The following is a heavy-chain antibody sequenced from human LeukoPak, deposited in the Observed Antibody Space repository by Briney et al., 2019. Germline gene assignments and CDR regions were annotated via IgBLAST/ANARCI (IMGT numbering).Heavy chain of an antibody. D-gene: IGHD2/OR15-2a*01. CDR1: GGSFSGYY. J-gene: IGHJ5*02. CDR2: IYHSGST. Sequence: SETLSLTCAVYGGSFSGYYWSWIRQPPGEGLEWIGSIYHSGSTYYNPSLKSRVTISVDTSKNQFSLKLSSVTAADTAVYYCAIAPATTWGWFDPWGQGTLVTVSS. V-gene: IGHV4-34*01. CDR3: AIAPATTWGWFDP.